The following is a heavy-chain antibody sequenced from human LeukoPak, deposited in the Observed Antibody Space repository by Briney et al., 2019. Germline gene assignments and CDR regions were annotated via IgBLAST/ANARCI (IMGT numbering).Heavy chain of an antibody. CDR3: ARHARYSSSWYLPFDY. CDR1: GYGFTSYW. D-gene: IGHD6-13*01. V-gene: IGHV5-51*01. Sequence: RGGSLQISCQGSGYGFTSYWIGGGRQMTGKGLEWMGIIYPGDCDTRYSTSFEGQVTISADKSISTAYLQWSSLKASDTAMYYCARHARYSSSWYLPFDYWGQGTLVTVSS. J-gene: IGHJ4*02. CDR2: IYPGDCDT.